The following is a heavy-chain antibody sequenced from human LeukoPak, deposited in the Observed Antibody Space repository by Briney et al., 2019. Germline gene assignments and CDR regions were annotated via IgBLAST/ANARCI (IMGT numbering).Heavy chain of an antibody. CDR2: ISSSTTTK. J-gene: IGHJ4*02. CDR3: ARGYSNPPLEY. Sequence: QPGGSLRLSCVASGYTLIGYGMNWVRQAPGKGLEWISSISSSTTTKYYADSVRGRFTISRDSAKHSLYLHMNSLRAEDTAIYYCARGYSNPPLEYWGQGTPVTVSS. V-gene: IGHV3-48*01. CDR1: GYTLIGYG. D-gene: IGHD4-11*01.